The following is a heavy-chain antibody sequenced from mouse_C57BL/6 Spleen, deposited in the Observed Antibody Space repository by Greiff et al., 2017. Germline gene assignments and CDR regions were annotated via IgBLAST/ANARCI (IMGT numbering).Heavy chain of an antibody. D-gene: IGHD1-1*01. CDR1: GYTFTSYW. CDR3: ANYGDSSSSYYFEY. CDR2: IHPNSGST. Sequence: VQLQQPGAELVKPGASVKLSCTASGYTFTSYWMHWVKQRPGQGLEWIGMIHPNSGSTNYNENFKGKATLTVDKSSSTAYMQLSSLTSEDSAVYDAANYGDSSSSYYFEYWGQGTTLTASA. V-gene: IGHV1-64*01. J-gene: IGHJ2*01.